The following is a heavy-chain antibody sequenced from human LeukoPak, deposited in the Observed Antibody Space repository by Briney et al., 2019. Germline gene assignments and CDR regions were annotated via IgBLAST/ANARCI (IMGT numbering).Heavy chain of an antibody. CDR1: GFTVSSNY. J-gene: IGHJ4*02. D-gene: IGHD2-15*01. Sequence: PGGSLRLSCAASGFTVSSNYMSWVRQAPGKGLEWVSVIYSGGSTYYADSVKGRFTISRDNSKNTLYLQMNSLRAEDTAVYYCAKDLSKGCSGGSCYKTIFDYWGQGTLVTVSS. V-gene: IGHV3-53*05. CDR2: IYSGGST. CDR3: AKDLSKGCSGGSCYKTIFDY.